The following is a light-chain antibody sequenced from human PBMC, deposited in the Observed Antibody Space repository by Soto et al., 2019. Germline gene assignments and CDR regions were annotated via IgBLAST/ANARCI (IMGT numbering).Light chain of an antibody. CDR2: GAS. CDR3: QHYGSSPST. J-gene: IGKJ5*01. V-gene: IGKV3-20*01. CDR1: QSVSSNF. Sequence: EIVLTQSPGTLSLSPGERATLSCRVSQSVSSNFLAWYQQKPGQAPRLLIYGASRRATGIPDRFSGSGSGTDFTLTISRLESEDFALYYCQHYGSSPSTFGQGTRLEIK.